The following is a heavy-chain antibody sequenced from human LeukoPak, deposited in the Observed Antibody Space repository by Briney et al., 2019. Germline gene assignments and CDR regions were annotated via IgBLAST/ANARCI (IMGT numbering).Heavy chain of an antibody. V-gene: IGHV4-4*02. J-gene: IGHJ4*02. Sequence: KPSGTLSLTCAVSGGSINSSNWWSWVRQPPGMGLEWIGEIYHSGSTNYNPSLKSRVTISVDKSKKQFSLRLSSVTAADTAVYYCARDAGIVAADSLDYWGQGTLVTVSS. D-gene: IGHD6-13*01. CDR1: GGSINSSNW. CDR2: IYHSGST. CDR3: ARDAGIVAADSLDY.